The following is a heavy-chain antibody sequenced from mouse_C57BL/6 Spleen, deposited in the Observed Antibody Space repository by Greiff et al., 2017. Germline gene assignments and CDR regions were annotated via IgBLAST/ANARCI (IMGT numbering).Heavy chain of an antibody. J-gene: IGHJ2*01. D-gene: IGHD1-3*01. Sequence: DVKLVESGGGLVQPKGSLKLSCAASGFTFNTYAMHWVRQAPGKGLEWVARIRSKSSNYATYYADSVKDRFTISRDDSQSMLYLQMNNLKTADTAMYYWVRGRGITWIFDYWGQGTTLTVSS. CDR1: GFTFNTYA. V-gene: IGHV10-3*01. CDR3: VRGRGITWIFDY. CDR2: IRSKSSNYAT.